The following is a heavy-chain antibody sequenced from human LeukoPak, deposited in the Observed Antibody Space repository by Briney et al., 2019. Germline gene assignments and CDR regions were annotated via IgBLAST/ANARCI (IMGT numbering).Heavy chain of an antibody. CDR2: TYSGGKT. Sequence: PGGSLRLSCAASGFNFSSNYMSWVRQAPGKGLEWVSVTYSGGKTFYPDSVNGRFTISRDISKNTLYLQMDSLRAEDTALYCCASGECPRSYWGQGTLVTVSS. V-gene: IGHV3-53*01. D-gene: IGHD3-10*01. CDR1: GFNFSSNY. J-gene: IGHJ4*02. CDR3: ASGECPRSY.